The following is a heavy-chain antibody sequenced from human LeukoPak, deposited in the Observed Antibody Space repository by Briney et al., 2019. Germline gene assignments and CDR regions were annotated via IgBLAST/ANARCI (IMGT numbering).Heavy chain of an antibody. V-gene: IGHV1-69*13. J-gene: IGHJ6*02. CDR3: ARRLIAAAGTGPPGYYYGMDV. CDR2: IIPIFGTA. D-gene: IGHD6-13*01. CDR1: GYTFTSYA. Sequence: ASVKVSCKASGYTFTSYAMNWVRQAPGQGLEWMGGIIPIFGTANYAQKFQGRVTITADESTSTAYMELSSLRSEDTAVYYCARRLIAAAGTGPPGYYYGMDVWGQGTTVTVSS.